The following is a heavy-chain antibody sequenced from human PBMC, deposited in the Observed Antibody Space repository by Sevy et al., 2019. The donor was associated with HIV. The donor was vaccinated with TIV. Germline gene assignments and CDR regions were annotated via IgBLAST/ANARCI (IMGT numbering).Heavy chain of an antibody. V-gene: IGHV3-23*01. CDR3: AREGCTRPHDY. CDR2: LSFGCGKI. Sequence: GGSLRLSCAASGFAFYDYSMSWIHQAPGKGLEWVATLSFGCGKINYADSVKGRFTISRDNSKNSFYLQMDNLRVGDTALYYCAREGCTRPHDYWGQGTRVTVSS. J-gene: IGHJ4*02. CDR1: GFAFYDYS. D-gene: IGHD2-8*01.